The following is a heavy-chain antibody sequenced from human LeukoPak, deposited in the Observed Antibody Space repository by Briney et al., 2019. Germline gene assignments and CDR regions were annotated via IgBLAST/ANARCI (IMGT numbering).Heavy chain of an antibody. CDR3: AREATTVNNWFDP. CDR1: GYTFTSYY. V-gene: IGHV1-46*01. D-gene: IGHD4-11*01. CDR2: ISPSGGST. Sequence: ASVKVSCKASGYTFTSYYMHWVRQAPGQGLEWMGIISPSGGSTSYAQKFQGRVTMTRDMSTSTVYMELSSIRSEDTVVYYCAREATTVNNWFDPWGQGTLVTVSS. J-gene: IGHJ5*02.